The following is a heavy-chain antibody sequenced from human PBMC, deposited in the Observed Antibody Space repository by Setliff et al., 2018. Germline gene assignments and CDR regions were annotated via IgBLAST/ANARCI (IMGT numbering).Heavy chain of an antibody. CDR2: ISGSGGST. J-gene: IGHJ4*02. D-gene: IGHD3-3*01. CDR3: ASSRDYNFWSGYYSPLDY. CDR1: GFTFSSYA. Sequence: GGSLRLSCAASGFTFSSYAMSWVRQAPGKGLEWVSAISGSGGSTYYADSVKGRFTISRDDSKNTLYLQMLSLRAEDTAVYYCASSRDYNFWSGYYSPLDYWGQGTLVTVSS. V-gene: IGHV3-23*01.